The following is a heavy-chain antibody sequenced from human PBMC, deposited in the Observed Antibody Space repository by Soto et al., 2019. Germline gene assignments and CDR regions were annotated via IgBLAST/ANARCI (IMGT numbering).Heavy chain of an antibody. V-gene: IGHV4-59*01. D-gene: IGHD2-2*01. CDR1: GGSIDYYY. CDR3: ARDSTTWFPYYGIDV. CDR2: VSDSGRT. Sequence: NPSETLSLTCAVSGGSIDYYYWSWIRQPPGKGLEWIGGVSDSGRTNYNPSLRSRVTISVDTSKNQFSLRLNSVTAADTAVYYCARDSTTWFPYYGIDVWGQGTTVTVSS. J-gene: IGHJ6*02.